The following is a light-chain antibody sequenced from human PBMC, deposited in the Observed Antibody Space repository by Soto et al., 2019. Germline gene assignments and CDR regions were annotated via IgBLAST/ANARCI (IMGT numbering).Light chain of an antibody. V-gene: IGKV1-9*01. CDR2: AAS. Sequence: DIQLTQSPSFLSASVGDRVTITCRASQGISSYLAWYQQIPGKAPNLLIYAASTLQSGVPSRFSGSGSGTEFTLTISSLQPEDFATSYCHQLNSYPHTFGQGTRLEMK. CDR1: QGISSY. J-gene: IGKJ5*01. CDR3: HQLNSYPHT.